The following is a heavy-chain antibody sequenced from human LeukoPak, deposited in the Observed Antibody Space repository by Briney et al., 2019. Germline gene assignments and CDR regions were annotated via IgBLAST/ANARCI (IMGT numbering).Heavy chain of an antibody. CDR1: GFIFSHYD. CDR2: IRYDGVDK. Sequence: PGGSLRLSCAASGFIFSHYDMHWVRQAPGKGLEFVAFIRYDGVDKSYADSVKGRFTISRDNSKNTLYLQMNSLRAEDTAVYYCAKDRDGIAAAQALDYWGQGTLVTVSS. J-gene: IGHJ4*02. D-gene: IGHD6-13*01. V-gene: IGHV3-30*02. CDR3: AKDRDGIAAAQALDY.